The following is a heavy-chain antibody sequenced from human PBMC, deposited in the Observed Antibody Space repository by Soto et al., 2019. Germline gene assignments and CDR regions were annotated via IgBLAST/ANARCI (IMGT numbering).Heavy chain of an antibody. CDR3: ATDKSYYHYGMDV. V-gene: IGHV3-33*01. Sequence: QVQLVESGGGVVQPGRSLRLSCAASGFTFSNYGMHWVRQAPGKGLEWVAVIVYDGSNKYYADSVKGRFTISRDNSKNTLYLQMNSLSAEDTAVYYCATDKSYYHYGMDVWGQGTTVTVSS. CDR1: GFTFSNYG. CDR2: IVYDGSNK. J-gene: IGHJ6*02.